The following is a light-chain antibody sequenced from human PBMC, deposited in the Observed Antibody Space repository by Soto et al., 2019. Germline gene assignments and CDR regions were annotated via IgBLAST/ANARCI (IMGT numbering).Light chain of an antibody. J-gene: IGLJ1*01. V-gene: IGLV1-40*01. CDR2: ANS. CDR1: SSNIGAYYD. Sequence: QSVLTQPPSVSGAPGQRVTISCTGSSSNIGAYYDVHWYQQLPGTAPKLLIYANSNRPSGVPDRFSGSKSGTSASLAITGLQAEDEADYYCQSYDSSLSGDVFGTGTKLTVL. CDR3: QSYDSSLSGDV.